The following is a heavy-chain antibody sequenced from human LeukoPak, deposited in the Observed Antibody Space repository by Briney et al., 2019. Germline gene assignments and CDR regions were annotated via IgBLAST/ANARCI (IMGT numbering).Heavy chain of an antibody. CDR3: AKDPTLVLARSRDYYFDY. D-gene: IGHD3-3*02. J-gene: IGHJ4*02. V-gene: IGHV3-30*18. CDR1: GFTFSSYG. Sequence: GGSLRLSCAASGFTFSSYGMHWVRQAPGKGLEWVAVISYDGSNKYYADSVKGRFTISRDNSKNTLYLQMNSLRAEDTAVYYCAKDPTLVLARSRDYYFDYWGQGTLVTVSS. CDR2: ISYDGSNK.